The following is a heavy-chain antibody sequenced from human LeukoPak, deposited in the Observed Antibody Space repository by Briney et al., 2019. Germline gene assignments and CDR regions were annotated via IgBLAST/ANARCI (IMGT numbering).Heavy chain of an antibody. CDR1: GGSISSGDYY. D-gene: IGHD3-3*01. CDR3: ARTYYDFWSGYYSDY. CDR2: IYYSGST. V-gene: IGHV4-30-4*08. Sequence: PSETLSLTCTVSGGSISSGDYYWSWIRQPPGKGLEWIGYIYYSGSTYYNPSLKSRVTISVDTSKNQFSLKLSSVTAADTAVYYCARTYYDFWSGYYSDYWGQGTLVTVSS. J-gene: IGHJ4*02.